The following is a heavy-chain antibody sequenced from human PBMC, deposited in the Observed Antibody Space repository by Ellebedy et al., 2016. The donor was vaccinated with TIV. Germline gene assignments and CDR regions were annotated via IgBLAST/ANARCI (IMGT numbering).Heavy chain of an antibody. CDR3: ARARIVGSSSPYYNGMDV. CDR2: IDPSGGST. J-gene: IGHJ6*04. V-gene: IGHV1-46*01. Sequence: AASVKVSCKASGYTFTSYYMNWVRQAPGQGLEWMGVIDPSGGSTDYAQKFQGRVTMTRDTSTGTVYMELSSLRSDDTAVDYCARARIVGSSSPYYNGMDVWGKGTTVTVSS. D-gene: IGHD1-26*01. CDR1: GYTFTSYY.